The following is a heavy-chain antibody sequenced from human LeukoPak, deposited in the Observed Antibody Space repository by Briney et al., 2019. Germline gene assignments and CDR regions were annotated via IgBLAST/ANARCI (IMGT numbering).Heavy chain of an antibody. CDR1: GFTFSSYV. Sequence: PGGSLRLSCAASGFTFSSYVMSWVRQAPGKGLEWVGFIRSKAYGGTTEYAASVKGRFTISRDDSKSIAYLQMNSLKTEDTAVYYCTRGRLTIFGVVTLFDYWGQGTLVTVSS. D-gene: IGHD3-3*01. CDR3: TRGRLTIFGVVTLFDY. CDR2: IRSKAYGGTT. J-gene: IGHJ4*02. V-gene: IGHV3-49*04.